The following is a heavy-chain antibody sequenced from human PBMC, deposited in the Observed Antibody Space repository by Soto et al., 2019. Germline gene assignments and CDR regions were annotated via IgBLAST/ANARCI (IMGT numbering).Heavy chain of an antibody. CDR2: IYWDDDK. D-gene: IGHD5-18*01. Sequence: QITLKESGPTRVRPTQTLALTCTFSGFSLTTSGVGVGWIRKTPGKALEWLAVIYWDDDKRYSPSLKSRLTITKXXDXNXXVLTMADMDPVDTATYFCAHRGYMYGNWDHGYFDYWGQGTLVTVSS. J-gene: IGHJ4*02. V-gene: IGHV2-5*02. CDR1: GFSLTTSGVG. CDR3: AHRGYMYGNWDHGYFDY.